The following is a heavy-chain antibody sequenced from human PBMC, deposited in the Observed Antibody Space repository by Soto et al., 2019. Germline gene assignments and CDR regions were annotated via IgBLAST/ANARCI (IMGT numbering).Heavy chain of an antibody. V-gene: IGHV5-51*01. Sequence: AGESLKISCKGSGYRLSTDWVGWVRQVPGRGLEWMGIIYPLDSDTRYSPSFEGHVIISADKSADTAYLHWNSLQASDSATYFCARVRGPRGTGYRYFDLWGRGTLVTVSS. CDR1: GYRLSTDW. CDR2: IYPLDSDT. J-gene: IGHJ2*01. CDR3: ARVRGPRGTGYRYFDL. D-gene: IGHD3-9*01.